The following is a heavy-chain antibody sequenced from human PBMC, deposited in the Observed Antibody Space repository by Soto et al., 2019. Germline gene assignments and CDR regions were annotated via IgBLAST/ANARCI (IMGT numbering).Heavy chain of an antibody. CDR1: GFTFDDYA. V-gene: IGHV3-9*01. D-gene: IGHD3-10*01. Sequence: GGSLRLSCAASGFTFDDYAMHWVRQAPGKGLEWVSGISWNSGSIGYADSVKGRFTISRDNAKNSLYLQMNSLRAEDTALYYCAKDAGGHYYYGMDVWGQGTTVTVSS. CDR2: ISWNSGSI. J-gene: IGHJ6*02. CDR3: AKDAGGHYYYGMDV.